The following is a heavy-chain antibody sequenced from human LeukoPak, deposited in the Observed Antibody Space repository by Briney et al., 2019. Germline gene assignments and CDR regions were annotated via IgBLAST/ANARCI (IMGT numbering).Heavy chain of an antibody. D-gene: IGHD2-2*01. CDR1: GYTFTSYG. CDR2: ISAYNGNT. J-gene: IGHJ5*02. Sequence: ASVKVSCKASGYTFTSYGISWVRQAPGQGLEWMEWISAYNGNTNYAQKLQGRVTMTTDTSTSTAYMELRSLRSDDTAVYYCASRAGVPGSNWFDPWGQGTLVTVSS. CDR3: ASRAGVPGSNWFDP. V-gene: IGHV1-18*01.